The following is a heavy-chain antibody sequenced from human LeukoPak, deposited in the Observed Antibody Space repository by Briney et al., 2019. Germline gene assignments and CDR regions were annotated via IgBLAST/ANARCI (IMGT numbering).Heavy chain of an antibody. CDR3: ARVYDFWSGYSLED. CDR1: GFTFSNYW. V-gene: IGHV3-74*01. CDR2: INSDGSST. Sequence: GGSLRLSCAASGFTFSNYWMHWVRQAPGKGLVWVSRINSDGSSTSYADSVKGRFTISRDNAKNTLYLQMNSLRAEDTAVYYCARVYDFWSGYSLEDWGQGTLVTVSS. D-gene: IGHD3-3*01. J-gene: IGHJ4*02.